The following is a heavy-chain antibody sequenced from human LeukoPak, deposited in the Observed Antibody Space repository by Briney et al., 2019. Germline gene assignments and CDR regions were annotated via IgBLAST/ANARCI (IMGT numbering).Heavy chain of an antibody. CDR1: GGIFSSYG. CDR3: ARDGSSSWYVY. D-gene: IGHD6-13*01. V-gene: IGHV1-18*01. Sequence: VASVKVSCKASGGIFSSYGISWVRQAPGQGLEWVGWITAYNGNTNYAQKLQGRVTMTTDTSTSTAYMELRSLRSDDTAVYYCARDGSSSWYVYWGQGTLVTVSS. J-gene: IGHJ4*02. CDR2: ITAYNGNT.